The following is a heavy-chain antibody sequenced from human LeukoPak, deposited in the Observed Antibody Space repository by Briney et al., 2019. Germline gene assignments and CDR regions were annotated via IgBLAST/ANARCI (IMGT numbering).Heavy chain of an antibody. CDR2: IYYSGST. D-gene: IGHD6-6*01. CDR1: GGSISSYY. J-gene: IGHJ4*02. Sequence: SETLSLTCTVSGGSISSYYWSWMRQPPGKGLGGIGYIYYSGSTNYNPSLKSRVTISVDTSKNQFSLKLSSVTAADTAVYYCARHEYIASYFDYWGQGTLVTVSS. V-gene: IGHV4-59*08. CDR3: ARHEYIASYFDY.